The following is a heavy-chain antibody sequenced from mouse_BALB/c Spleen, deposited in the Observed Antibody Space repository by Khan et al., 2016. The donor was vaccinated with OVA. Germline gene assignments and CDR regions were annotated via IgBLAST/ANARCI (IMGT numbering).Heavy chain of an antibody. CDR3: TRSGYGSFAY. Sequence: QVQLKQSGAELVKPGASVRLSCKASGYTFTSYYLYWVKQRPGQGLEWIGDINPSSGGTNFNEKFKSKATLTVDKSSSTAYIHLNSLTSEDSAVYDCTRSGYGSFAYWGQGTLVTVSA. CDR1: GYTFTSYY. CDR2: INPSSGGT. J-gene: IGHJ3*01. V-gene: IGHV1-53*01. D-gene: IGHD2-2*01.